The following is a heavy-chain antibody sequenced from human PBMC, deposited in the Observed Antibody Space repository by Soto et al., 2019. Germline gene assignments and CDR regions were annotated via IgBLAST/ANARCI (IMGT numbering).Heavy chain of an antibody. V-gene: IGHV3-11*01. Sequence: GGSLRLSCAASGFTFSDYYMSWIRQAPGKGLEWVSYISSSGSTIYYADSVKGQFTISRDNAKNPLYLQMNSLRAEDTAVYYCARELASDIVVVVAAPLGMDVWGQGTTVTVSS. J-gene: IGHJ6*02. CDR1: GFTFSDYY. CDR2: ISSSGSTI. D-gene: IGHD2-15*01. CDR3: ARELASDIVVVVAAPLGMDV.